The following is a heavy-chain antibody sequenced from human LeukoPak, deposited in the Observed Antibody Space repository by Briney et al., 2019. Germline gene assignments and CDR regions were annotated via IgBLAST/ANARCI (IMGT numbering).Heavy chain of an antibody. J-gene: IGHJ4*02. CDR1: GFTFDDYA. V-gene: IGHV3-9*03. D-gene: IGHD6-6*01. CDR2: ISWNSGSI. CDR3: AISSSRSFDY. Sequence: TGGSLRLSCAASGFTFDDYAMHWVRQAPGKGLEWVSGISWNSGSIGYADSVKGRFTISRDNAKNSLYLQMNSLRAEDMALYYCAISSSRSFDYWGQGTLVTVSS.